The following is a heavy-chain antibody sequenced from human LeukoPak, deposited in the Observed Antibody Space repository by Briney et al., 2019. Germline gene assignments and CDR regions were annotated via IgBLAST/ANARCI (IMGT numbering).Heavy chain of an antibody. CDR3: AKGISGSFDY. CDR1: GFTFNNYA. J-gene: IGHJ4*02. Sequence: GGSLRLSCAASGFTFNNYAMSWVRQAPGKGLEWVSVISGSGGTTYYADSVKGRFTFSRDNSKNTPYLQMNSLRAEDTAVYYCAKGISGSFDYWGQGTLVTVSS. CDR2: ISGSGGTT. D-gene: IGHD6-19*01. V-gene: IGHV3-23*01.